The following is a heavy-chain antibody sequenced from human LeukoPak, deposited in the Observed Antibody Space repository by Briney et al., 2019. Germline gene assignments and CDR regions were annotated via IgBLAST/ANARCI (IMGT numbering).Heavy chain of an antibody. CDR3: ARGKWSGYYDSSGYPQFDY. CDR2: IYHSGSA. J-gene: IGHJ4*02. CDR1: GGSISSGAYY. Sequence: PSETLSLTCTVSGGSISSGAYYWSWIRQPPGKGLEWIGYIYHSGSAYYNPSLKSRVTISVDRSKNQFSLKLSSVTAADTAVYYCARGKWSGYYDSSGYPQFDYWGQGTLVTVSS. V-gene: IGHV4-30-2*01. D-gene: IGHD3-22*01.